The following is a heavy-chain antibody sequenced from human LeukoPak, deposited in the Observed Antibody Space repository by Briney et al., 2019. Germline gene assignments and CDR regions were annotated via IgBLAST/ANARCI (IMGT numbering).Heavy chain of an antibody. V-gene: IGHV4-4*07. J-gene: IGHJ5*02. CDR2: IYTSGGT. CDR3: ARHARFRPLGGSFAP. Sequence: PSETLSLTCTVSGGSISSYYCSWIRQPAGEGLEWIGRIYTSGGTNYNPSLKSRVTMSVDTSTNQFSLKLSSVTAADTAVYYCARHARFRPLGGSFAPWGQGTLVTVSS. CDR1: GGSISSYY. D-gene: IGHD1-26*01.